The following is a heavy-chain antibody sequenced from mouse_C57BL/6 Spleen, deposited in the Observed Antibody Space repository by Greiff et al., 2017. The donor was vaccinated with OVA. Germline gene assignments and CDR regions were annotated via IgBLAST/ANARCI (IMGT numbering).Heavy chain of an antibody. J-gene: IGHJ4*01. CDR3: ARQDYDDAMDY. D-gene: IGHD2-4*01. CDR1: GFTFSDYG. V-gene: IGHV5-17*01. CDR2: ISSGSSTI. Sequence: EVKLVESGGGLVKPGGSLKLSCAASGFTFSDYGMHWVRQAPEKGLEWVAYISSGSSTIYSADTVKGRFTISRDNAKNTLFLQMTSLRSEDTAMYYCARQDYDDAMDYWGQGTSVTVSS.